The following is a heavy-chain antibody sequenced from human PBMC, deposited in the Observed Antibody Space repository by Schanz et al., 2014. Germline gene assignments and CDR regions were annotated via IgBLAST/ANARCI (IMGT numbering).Heavy chain of an antibody. Sequence: QVQLQESGPGLVRPSETLSLTCTVSGGSISSYYWSWIRQSPGKGPEWIGYITYSGGTNHNASLKSRVTIEEDTAKNQYTLKVTTETAADTENYYCARGNSTSVERGSHNYRDDWGKGTTDNVS. J-gene: IGHJ6*03. V-gene: IGHV4-59*01. D-gene: IGHD2-2*01. CDR3: ARGNSTSVERGSHNYRDD. CDR2: ITYSGGT. CDR1: GGSISSYY.